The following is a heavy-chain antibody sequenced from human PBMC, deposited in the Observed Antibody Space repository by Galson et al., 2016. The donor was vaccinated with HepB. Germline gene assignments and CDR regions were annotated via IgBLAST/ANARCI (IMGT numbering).Heavy chain of an antibody. Sequence: SETLSLTCTVSGGSISSYFWSWIRQPPGKGLEWIGYVYYSGSTKKHSLKSRVTISVDTPKKQFSLNLTSVTPADTAVYYCAKGHNSHSYYYMDVWGRGTTVTVSS. CDR3: AKGHNSHSYYYMDV. J-gene: IGHJ6*03. CDR1: GGSISSYF. CDR2: VYYSGST. V-gene: IGHV4-59*01. D-gene: IGHD2-21*01.